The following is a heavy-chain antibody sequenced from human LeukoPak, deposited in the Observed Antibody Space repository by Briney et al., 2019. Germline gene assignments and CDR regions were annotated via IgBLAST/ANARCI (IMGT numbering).Heavy chain of an antibody. CDR1: GYTFTTYY. CDR3: ARIIAASATWDY. Sequence: ASVKASCKASGYTFTTYYLHWVRQAPGQGLEWMGLINPSGGSTSYAQKFQGRVTMTRDTSTSTVYTELSSLRSEDTAVYYCARIIAASATWDYWGQGTLVTVSS. V-gene: IGHV1-46*01. J-gene: IGHJ4*02. CDR2: INPSGGST. D-gene: IGHD6-13*01.